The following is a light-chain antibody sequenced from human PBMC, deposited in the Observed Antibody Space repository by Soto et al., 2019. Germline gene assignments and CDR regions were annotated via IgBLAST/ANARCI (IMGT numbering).Light chain of an antibody. V-gene: IGLV2-11*01. J-gene: IGLJ2*01. CDR3: CSYAGSYSVL. CDR2: DVS. CDR1: SSDVGGYNF. Sequence: QSALTQPRSVSGSPGQSVTISCTGTSSDVGGYNFVSWYQQHPGKAPKVVIYDVSKRPSGVPDRFSGSKSGNTASLTISGLQAEDEADYYCCSYAGSYSVLFGGGTKLTVL.